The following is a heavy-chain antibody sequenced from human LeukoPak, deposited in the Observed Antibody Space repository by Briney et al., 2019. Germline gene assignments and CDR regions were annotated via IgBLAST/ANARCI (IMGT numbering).Heavy chain of an antibody. J-gene: IGHJ4*02. CDR3: VRGFCGLGTCYSGDF. D-gene: IGHD2-21*01. CDR2: SRDKDHSYST. CDR1: GFTFSDHY. Sequence: GGSLRLSCVVSGFTFSDHYMDWVRQAPGKGLEWVGCSRDKDHSYSTEYVASVKDRFTISRDDSKNTLYLQMNSLKIEDTAVYYCVRGFCGLGTCYSGDFWGQGILVTVSS. V-gene: IGHV3-72*01.